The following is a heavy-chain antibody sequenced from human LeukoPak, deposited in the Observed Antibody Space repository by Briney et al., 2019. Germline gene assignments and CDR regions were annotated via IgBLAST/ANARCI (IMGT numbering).Heavy chain of an antibody. Sequence: ASVKVSCKASGYTFTSYGISWVRQAPGQGLEWMGWISAYNGNTNYAQKLQGRVTMTTDTSTSTAYMELRSLRSDDTAVYYCARAVSTKYYYDSSGYPYDYWGQGTLVTVSS. CDR1: GYTFTSYG. D-gene: IGHD3-22*01. CDR3: ARAVSTKYYYDSSGYPYDY. J-gene: IGHJ4*02. CDR2: ISAYNGNT. V-gene: IGHV1-18*01.